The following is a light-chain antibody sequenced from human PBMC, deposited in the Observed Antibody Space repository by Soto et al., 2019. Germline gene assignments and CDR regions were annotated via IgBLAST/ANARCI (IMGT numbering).Light chain of an antibody. CDR2: EES. CDR3: HQVKSYPRT. J-gene: IGKJ4*01. CDR1: QAITNN. V-gene: IGKV1-9*01. Sequence: DIHLTQPPSSLSASVGDRVTITCRASQAITNNLAWYQQKPGNPPKLLIYEESTLHSGVPSRFSGRKVGTQFILTIDSLQPEDFVTYYCHQVKSYPRTFGGGTKVDIK.